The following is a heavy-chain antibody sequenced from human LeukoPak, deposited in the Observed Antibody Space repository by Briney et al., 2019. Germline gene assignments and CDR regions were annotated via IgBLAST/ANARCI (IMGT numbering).Heavy chain of an antibody. CDR1: GGSISSYY. CDR3: ASGRSGYLVPSYYYYGMDV. V-gene: IGHV4-59*01. CDR2: IYYSGST. J-gene: IGHJ6*02. D-gene: IGHD3-3*01. Sequence: PSETLSLTCTVSGGSISSYYWSWIRQPPGKGLEWIGYIYYSGSTNYNPSLKSRVTISVDTSKNQFSLKLSSVTAADTAVYYCASGRSGYLVPSYYYYGMDVWGQGTTVTVSS.